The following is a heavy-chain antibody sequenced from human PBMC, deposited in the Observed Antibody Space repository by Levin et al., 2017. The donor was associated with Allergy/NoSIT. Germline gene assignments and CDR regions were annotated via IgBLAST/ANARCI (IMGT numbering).Heavy chain of an antibody. V-gene: IGHV3-15*01. CDR2: IKSKSDGGTT. CDR3: TTELRWESVEMLDY. J-gene: IGHJ4*02. Sequence: GGSLRLSCGASGFTFSNAWMSWVRQAPGKGLEWVGRIKSKSDGGTTEYAAPVKGRFTISRDDSKNTLYLQMNSLKTEDTAVYYCTTELRWESVEMLDYWGQGTLVTVSS. CDR1: GFTFSNAW. D-gene: IGHD2-21*01.